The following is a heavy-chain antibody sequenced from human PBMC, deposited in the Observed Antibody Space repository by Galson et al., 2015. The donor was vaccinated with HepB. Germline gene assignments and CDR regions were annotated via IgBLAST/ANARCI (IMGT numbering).Heavy chain of an antibody. CDR3: TRGCGGGHCNSGYGMGV. Sequence: ETLSLTCDVSGGSISTFYWSWVRQSAGRGLEWIGRIYGSGNTNYNPSLKSRVSMSVDTANHHFSLNLASVTAADTAVYFCTRGCGGGHCNSGYGMGVWGQGIPVIVS. V-gene: IGHV4-4*07. CDR1: GGSISTFY. CDR2: IYGSGNT. D-gene: IGHD2-21*02. J-gene: IGHJ6*02.